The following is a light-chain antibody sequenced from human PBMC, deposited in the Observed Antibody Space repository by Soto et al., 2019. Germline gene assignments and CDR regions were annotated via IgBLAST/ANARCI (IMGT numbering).Light chain of an antibody. CDR2: YIS. Sequence: EIVLTQSPGTLSLSPGERATLSCRASQSVSNTYLAWYQQKPGQAPRLLIYYISTRATGIPARFSGSGSGTEFTLTINSLQSEDSAVYYCQQHNQWPITFGQGTRLEIK. J-gene: IGKJ5*01. CDR3: QQHNQWPIT. CDR1: QSVSNTY. V-gene: IGKV3D-15*01.